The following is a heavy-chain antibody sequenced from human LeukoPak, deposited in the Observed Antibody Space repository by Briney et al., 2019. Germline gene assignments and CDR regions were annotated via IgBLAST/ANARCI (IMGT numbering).Heavy chain of an antibody. J-gene: IGHJ4*02. Sequence: PSETLSLTCTVSGGSISSGGYYWSWLRQHPGKDLEWIGYIYYSGSTYYNPSLKSRVTISVDTSKNQFSLKLSSVTAADTAVYYCARGFASSSSAYWGQGTLVTVSS. CDR3: ARGFASSSSAY. CDR1: GGSISSGGYY. V-gene: IGHV4-31*03. D-gene: IGHD6-13*01. CDR2: IYYSGST.